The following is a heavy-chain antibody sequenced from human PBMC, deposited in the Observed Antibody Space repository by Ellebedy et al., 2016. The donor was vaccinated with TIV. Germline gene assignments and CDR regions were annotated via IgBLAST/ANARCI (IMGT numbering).Heavy chain of an antibody. J-gene: IGHJ4*02. V-gene: IGHV4-39*01. CDR1: GGSVSISTFY. CDR3: ARQQGAYYYDSSGYYFDY. Sequence: MPSETLSLTCTVSGGSVSISTFYWGWIRQTPGKGLEWIGNIYYNGGTDYNPSLKSRVTISVDTSKNQFSLKLSSVTAADTAVYYCARQQGAYYYDSSGYYFDYWGQGTLVTVSS. D-gene: IGHD3-22*01. CDR2: IYYNGGT.